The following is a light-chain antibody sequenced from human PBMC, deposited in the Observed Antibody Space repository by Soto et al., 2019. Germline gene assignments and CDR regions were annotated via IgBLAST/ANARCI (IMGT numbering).Light chain of an antibody. V-gene: IGKV1-8*01. CDR1: QGISSY. Sequence: AIRMTQSPCSLSASTVDSVTVSWRASQGISSYLAWYQQKPGKAPKLLIYAASTLQSGVPSRFSGSGSGTDFTLTISCLQSEDFATYYCQQYYSYPPTFGQGTKVDIK. CDR3: QQYYSYPPT. J-gene: IGKJ1*01. CDR2: AAS.